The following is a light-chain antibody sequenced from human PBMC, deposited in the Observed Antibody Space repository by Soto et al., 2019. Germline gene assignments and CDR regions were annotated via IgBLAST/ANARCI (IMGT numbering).Light chain of an antibody. V-gene: IGKV3-15*01. Sequence: EIVMTQSPATLSVSPGERATLSCRASQSVGSNLAWYQQKPGQAHRLLIYGASTRATGIPARFSGSGSGTEFTLTISSLQSEDFAIYFCQQYNNSPPDRTFGQGTKVEIK. CDR2: GAS. CDR1: QSVGSN. J-gene: IGKJ1*01. CDR3: QQYNNSPPDRT.